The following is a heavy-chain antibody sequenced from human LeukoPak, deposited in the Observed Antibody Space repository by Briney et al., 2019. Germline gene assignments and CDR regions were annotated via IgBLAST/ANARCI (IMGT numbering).Heavy chain of an antibody. V-gene: IGHV1-8*02. CDR3: ARGLSGGDFLYYFDY. CDR2: MNPNSGNT. CDR1: GYTFTSYY. J-gene: IGHJ4*02. Sequence: ASVKVSCKASGYTFTSYYMHWVRQAPGQGLEWVGWMNPNSGNTGYAQNFQGRVTMTRNTSISTAYMELSSLRSEDTAVYYCARGLSGGDFLYYFDYWGQGTLVTVSS. D-gene: IGHD2-21*02.